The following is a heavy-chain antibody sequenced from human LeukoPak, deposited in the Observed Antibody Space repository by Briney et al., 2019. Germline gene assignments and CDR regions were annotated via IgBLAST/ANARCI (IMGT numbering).Heavy chain of an antibody. J-gene: IGHJ4*02. CDR2: ISYDGSNK. Sequence: GGSLRLSCAASGFTFSSYGMHWVRQAPGKGLEWVAVISYDGSNKYYADSVKGRFTISRDNSKNTLYLQMNSLRAEDTAVYYCARTMVRGPAFDYWGQGTLVTVSS. D-gene: IGHD3-10*01. V-gene: IGHV3-30*03. CDR3: ARTMVRGPAFDY. CDR1: GFTFSSYG.